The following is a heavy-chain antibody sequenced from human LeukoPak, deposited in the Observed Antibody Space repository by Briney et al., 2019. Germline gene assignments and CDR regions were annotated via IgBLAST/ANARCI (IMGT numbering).Heavy chain of an antibody. J-gene: IGHJ5*02. Sequence: SETLSLTCAVYGGSFSGYYWSWIRQPPGKGLEWIGEFNHSGSTNYNPSLKSRVTISVDTSKNQFSLKLSSVTAADTAVYYCARGQRITIFGVVIIGSWFDPWGQGTLATVSS. V-gene: IGHV4-34*01. CDR3: ARGQRITIFGVVIIGSWFDP. CDR1: GGSFSGYY. D-gene: IGHD3-3*01. CDR2: FNHSGST.